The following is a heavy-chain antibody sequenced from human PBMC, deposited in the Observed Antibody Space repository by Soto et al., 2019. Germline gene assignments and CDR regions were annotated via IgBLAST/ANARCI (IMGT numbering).Heavy chain of an antibody. V-gene: IGHV1-18*01. CDR1: GYTFSSYG. CDR3: VRDAGSSGWHWGFDY. CDR2: ISAYNGNT. J-gene: IGHJ4*02. Sequence: QVQLVQSGAEVKKPGASVKVSCKASGYTFSSYGISWVRQAPGQGLEWMGWISAYNGNTEYAQKVQGRVTMTTDTSTSTAYMELRSLRSDDTAVYYCVRDAGSSGWHWGFDYWDQGTLVTVFS. D-gene: IGHD6-19*01.